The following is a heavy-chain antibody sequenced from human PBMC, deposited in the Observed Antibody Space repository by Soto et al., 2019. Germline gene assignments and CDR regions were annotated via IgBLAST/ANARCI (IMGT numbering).Heavy chain of an antibody. CDR3: AKVPDYDPDPAYFDY. Sequence: PGGSLRLSCAASGFTFSSYAMSWVRQAPGKGLEWVSAISGSGGSTYYADSVKGRFTISRDNSKNTLYLQMNSLRAEDTAVYYCAKVPDYDPDPAYFDYWGQGTLVTVSS. D-gene: IGHD3-22*01. V-gene: IGHV3-23*01. CDR2: ISGSGGST. J-gene: IGHJ4*02. CDR1: GFTFSSYA.